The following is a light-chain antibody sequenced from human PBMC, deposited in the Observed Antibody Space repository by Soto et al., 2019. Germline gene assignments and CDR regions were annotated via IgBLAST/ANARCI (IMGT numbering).Light chain of an antibody. CDR1: QTIRSNY. CDR3: QQYGSSPWT. V-gene: IGKV3-20*01. CDR2: GAS. Sequence: ETVLTQSPGTLSLSPGERATLSCRASQTIRSNYLAWYLQTPGQAPRLLIYGASNRATGIADRFSGSGSGTDFTLIISILEPEDFALYYCQQYGSSPWTFGQGTKVEIK. J-gene: IGKJ1*01.